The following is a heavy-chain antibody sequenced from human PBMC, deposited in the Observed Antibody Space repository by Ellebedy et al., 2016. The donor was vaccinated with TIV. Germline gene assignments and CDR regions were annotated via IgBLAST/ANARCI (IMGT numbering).Heavy chain of an antibody. CDR2: IGDSGRST. J-gene: IGHJ4*02. CDR3: ARGQGNGRSDLDS. CDR1: GFTFSNYA. Sequence: GGSLRLXCVASGFTFSNYAMSWVRQAPGKGLDWVSDIGDSGRSTYYADSVKGRFTISRDNSRSTLYLQMNSLRAEDTAVYYCARGQGNGRSDLDSWGQGTLVTVSS. V-gene: IGHV3-23*01. D-gene: IGHD2-8*01.